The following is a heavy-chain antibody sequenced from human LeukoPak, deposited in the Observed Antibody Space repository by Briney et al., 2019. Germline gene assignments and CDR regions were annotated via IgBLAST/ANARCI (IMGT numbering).Heavy chain of an antibody. CDR1: GYTFTSYD. CDR2: MNPNSGNT. Sequence: GASVKVSCKASGYTFTSYDINWVRQAPGQGLEWMGWMNPNSGNTDYAQKFQGRVTMTRNTSISTAYMELSSLRSEDTAVYYCARVARTYYDSSGYYPPVGAFDIWGQGTMVTVSS. CDR3: ARVARTYYDSSGYYPPVGAFDI. D-gene: IGHD3-22*01. J-gene: IGHJ3*02. V-gene: IGHV1-8*01.